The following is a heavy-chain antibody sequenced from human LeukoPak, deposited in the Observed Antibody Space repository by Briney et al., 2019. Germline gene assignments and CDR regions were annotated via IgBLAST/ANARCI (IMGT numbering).Heavy chain of an antibody. CDR1: GINFNTYA. D-gene: IGHD5-12*01. CDR3: AKDRGYEVVFDP. J-gene: IGHJ5*02. Sequence: TGGSLRLSCAASGINFNTYAMHWVRQAPGKGLEWVSLISGDGDRTSYADSVKGRFTISRDNDKNSLYLQMNSLTIEDTALYYCAKDRGYEVVFDPWGQGTLVAVSS. V-gene: IGHV3-43*02. CDR2: ISGDGDRT.